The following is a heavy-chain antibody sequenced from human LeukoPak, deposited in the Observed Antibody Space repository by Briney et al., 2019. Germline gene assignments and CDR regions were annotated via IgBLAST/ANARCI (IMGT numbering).Heavy chain of an antibody. Sequence: GGSLRLSCAASGFTFSSYAMSWVRQAPGKGLEWVAVIWYDGSNKYYADSVKGRFTISRDNSKNTLYLQMNSLRAEDTAVYYCARDRSSSWYEYYYGMDVWGQGTTVTVSS. CDR3: ARDRSSSWYEYYYGMDV. J-gene: IGHJ6*02. CDR1: GFTFSSYA. CDR2: IWYDGSNK. D-gene: IGHD6-13*01. V-gene: IGHV3-33*08.